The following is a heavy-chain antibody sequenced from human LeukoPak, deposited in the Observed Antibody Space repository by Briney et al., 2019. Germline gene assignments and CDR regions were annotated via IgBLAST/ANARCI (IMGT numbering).Heavy chain of an antibody. CDR1: GGSFSGYY. Sequence: SETLSLTCAAYGGSFSGYYWSWIRQPPGKGLEWIGEINHSGSTNYNPPLQSRVTMSLDESKNQLSLDLASVTAADTAVYYCSRESGTFSPFGYWGQGTLVTVHS. D-gene: IGHD1-26*01. CDR3: SRESGTFSPFGY. J-gene: IGHJ4*02. CDR2: INHSGST. V-gene: IGHV4-34*01.